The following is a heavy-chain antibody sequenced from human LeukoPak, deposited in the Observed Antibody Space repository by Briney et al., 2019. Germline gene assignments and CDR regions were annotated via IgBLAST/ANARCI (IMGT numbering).Heavy chain of an antibody. D-gene: IGHD3-10*01. CDR3: ARASYYGSGNWFDP. Sequence: SETLSLTCTVSGGSISSYYWSWIRQPAGKGLEWIGRIYTSGNTNYNPSLKSRVTMSVDTSKNQFSLKLSSVTASDTAVYYCARASYYGSGNWFDPWGQGTLVTVSS. CDR2: IYTSGNT. CDR1: GGSISSYY. J-gene: IGHJ5*02. V-gene: IGHV4-4*07.